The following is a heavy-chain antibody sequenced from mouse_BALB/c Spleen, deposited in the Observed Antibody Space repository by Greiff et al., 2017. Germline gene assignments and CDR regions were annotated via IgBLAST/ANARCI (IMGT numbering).Heavy chain of an antibody. J-gene: IGHJ2*01. V-gene: IGHV5-12-1*01. D-gene: IGHD1-1*01. CDR1: GFAFSSYD. Sequence: EVMLVESGGGLVKPGGSLKLSCAASGFAFSSYDMSWVRQTPEKRLEWVAYISSGGGSTYYPDTVKGRFTISRDNAKNTLYLQMSSLKSEDTAMYYCARHNYGDYWGQGTTLTVSS. CDR3: ARHNYGDY. CDR2: ISSGGGST.